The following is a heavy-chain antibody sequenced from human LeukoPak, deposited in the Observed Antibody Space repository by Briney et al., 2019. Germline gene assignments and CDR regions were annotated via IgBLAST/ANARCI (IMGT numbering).Heavy chain of an antibody. Sequence: GGSLRLSCAVSELPFSFYEMNWVRQAPGKGLEGVSNIGSSGTNRYYADSVKGRFSISRDNAKSSLYLQMNSLRVEDTAVYYCALLAVASDFDYWGQGALVTVSS. D-gene: IGHD6-19*01. CDR2: IGSSGTNR. CDR3: ALLAVASDFDY. CDR1: ELPFSFYE. J-gene: IGHJ4*02. V-gene: IGHV3-48*03.